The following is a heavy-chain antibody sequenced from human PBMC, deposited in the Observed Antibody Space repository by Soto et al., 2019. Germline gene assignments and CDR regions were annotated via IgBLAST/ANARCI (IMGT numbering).Heavy chain of an antibody. J-gene: IGHJ6*02. CDR3: ARRGDTAMVTDYYYYGMDV. D-gene: IGHD5-18*01. V-gene: IGHV4-59*08. CDR1: GGTIVCYD. CDR2: IYYSGST. Sequence: SVTKCLPRIVAGGTIVCYDGSWIRQKTGKGLEWIGYIYYSGSTNYNPSLKSRVTISVDTSKNQFSLKLSSVTAADTAVYYCARRGDTAMVTDYYYYGMDVWGQGTTVTVS.